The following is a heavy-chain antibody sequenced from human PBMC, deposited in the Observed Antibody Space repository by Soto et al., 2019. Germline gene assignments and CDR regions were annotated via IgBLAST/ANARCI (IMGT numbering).Heavy chain of an antibody. CDR1: GGSISSGGYS. J-gene: IGHJ4*02. CDR2: IYHSGST. CDR3: ARDLTYSSSWYFGY. Sequence: SETLSLTCAVSGGSISSGGYSWSWIRQPPGKGLEWIGYIYHSGSTYYNPSLKSRVTISVDRSKNQFSLKLSSVTAADTAVYYCARDLTYSSSWYFGYWGQGTLVTVSS. D-gene: IGHD6-13*01. V-gene: IGHV4-30-2*01.